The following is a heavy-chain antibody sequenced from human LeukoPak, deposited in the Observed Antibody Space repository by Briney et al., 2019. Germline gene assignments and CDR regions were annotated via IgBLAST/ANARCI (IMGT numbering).Heavy chain of an antibody. V-gene: IGHV3-48*04. D-gene: IGHD2-15*01. CDR1: GVPLNNYK. J-gene: IGHJ4*02. CDR3: SATGR. Sequence: GGSLRLSCVGPGVPLNNYKVNWVRQARGKGLDWVADILESGEAHYADSVRGRFTISRARAKNSLYLLMTSLRVDDTAVYYCSATGRWGQGPLVAVSS. CDR2: ILESGEA.